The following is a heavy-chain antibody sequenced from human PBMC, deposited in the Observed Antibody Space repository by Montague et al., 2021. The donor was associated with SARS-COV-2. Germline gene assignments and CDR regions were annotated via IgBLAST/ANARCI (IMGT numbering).Heavy chain of an antibody. CDR1: GGSFSGYY. Sequence: SETLSLTCAVYGGSFSGYYWTWIRQPLGKGLEWIGEINHSGSTNYSPSLKSRVTISVDTSKNQFSLKLRSVTAADTAVYYCARGQPPRITFGGIISYGLDVWGQGTTVTVSS. V-gene: IGHV4-34*01. J-gene: IGHJ6*02. D-gene: IGHD3-16*02. CDR2: INHSGST. CDR3: ARGQPPRITFGGIISYGLDV.